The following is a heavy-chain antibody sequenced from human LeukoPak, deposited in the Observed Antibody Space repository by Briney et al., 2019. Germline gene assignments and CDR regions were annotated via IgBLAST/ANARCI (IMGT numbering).Heavy chain of an antibody. CDR2: IYYSGST. J-gene: IGHJ5*02. D-gene: IGHD4-17*01. CDR1: GGSISSGDYY. Sequence: PSETLSLTCTVSGGSISSGDYYWGWIRQPPGKGLEWIGYIYYSGSTYYNPSLKSRVTLSVDTSKNQFSLKLSSVTAADTAVYYCATYYGDLNWFDPWGQGTLVTVSS. V-gene: IGHV4-30-4*01. CDR3: ATYYGDLNWFDP.